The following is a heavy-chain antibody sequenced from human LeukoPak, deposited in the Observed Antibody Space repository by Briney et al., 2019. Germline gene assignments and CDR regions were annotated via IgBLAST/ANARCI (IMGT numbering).Heavy chain of an antibody. D-gene: IGHD3-3*01. CDR2: IIPIFGTA. J-gene: IGHJ5*02. CDR1: GGTFSSYA. Sequence: SVKVSCKASGGTFSSYAISWVRQAPGQGLEWMGGIIPIFGTANYAQKFQGRVTITTDESTSTAYMELSSLRSEDTAVYYCARSGLLGRYDFWSGYYGWFDPWGQGTLVTVSS. V-gene: IGHV1-69*05. CDR3: ARSGLLGRYDFWSGYYGWFDP.